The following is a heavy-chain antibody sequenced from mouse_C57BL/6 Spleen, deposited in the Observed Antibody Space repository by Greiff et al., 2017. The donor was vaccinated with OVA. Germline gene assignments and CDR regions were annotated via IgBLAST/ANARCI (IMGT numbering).Heavy chain of an antibody. J-gene: IGHJ2*01. CDR3: ARSGDSREDY. V-gene: IGHV1-59*01. CDR2: IDPSDSYT. D-gene: IGHD3-2*02. CDR1: GYTFTSYW. Sequence: QVQLQQPGAELVRPGTSVKLSCKASGYTFTSYWMHWVKQRPGQGLEWIGVIDPSDSYTNYNQKFKGKATLTVDTSSSTAYMQLSSLTSEDSAGYYCARSGDSREDYWGQGTTLTVSS.